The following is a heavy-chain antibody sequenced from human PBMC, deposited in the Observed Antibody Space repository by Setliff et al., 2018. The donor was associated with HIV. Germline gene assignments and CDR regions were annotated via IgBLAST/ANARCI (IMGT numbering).Heavy chain of an antibody. CDR2: MNPNSGNT. CDR3: ASSWSRVPYYGLDV. Sequence: WASVKVSCKASGHTFTSYDINWVRQATGRGLEWMGWMNPNSGNTGYAQKFQGRVTMTRNTSISTAYMELSSLRSEDSAVYYCASSWSRVPYYGLDVWGQGTTVTVSS. V-gene: IGHV1-8*01. D-gene: IGHD6-13*01. CDR1: GHTFTSYD. J-gene: IGHJ6*02.